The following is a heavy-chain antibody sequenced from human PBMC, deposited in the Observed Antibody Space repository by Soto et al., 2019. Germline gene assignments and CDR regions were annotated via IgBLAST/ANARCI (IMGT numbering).Heavy chain of an antibody. CDR1: GGTFSSYA. V-gene: IGHV1-69*12. D-gene: IGHD3-10*01. CDR3: ARYSYYGSGRYYEVGY. J-gene: IGHJ4*02. CDR2: IIPIFGTA. Sequence: QVQLVQSGAEVKKPGSSVKVSCKASGGTFSSYAISWVRQAPGQGLEWMGGIIPIFGTANYAQKFQGRVTITADEYTSTAYMEVSSLRSEDAGVYYCARYSYYGSGRYYEVGYWGQGTLVTVAS.